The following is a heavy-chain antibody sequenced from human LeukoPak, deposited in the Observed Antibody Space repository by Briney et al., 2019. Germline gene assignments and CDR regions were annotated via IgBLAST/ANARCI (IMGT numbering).Heavy chain of an antibody. Sequence: GGSLRLSCAASGFTVSSNYMSWVRQAPGKGLEWVSVIYSGGSTYYADSVKGRFTISRDNSKNTLYLQMNGLRAEDTAVYYCAVVSGSYVFDYWGQGTLVTVSS. CDR3: AVVSGSYVFDY. D-gene: IGHD3-16*01. V-gene: IGHV3-53*01. CDR2: IYSGGST. J-gene: IGHJ4*02. CDR1: GFTVSSNY.